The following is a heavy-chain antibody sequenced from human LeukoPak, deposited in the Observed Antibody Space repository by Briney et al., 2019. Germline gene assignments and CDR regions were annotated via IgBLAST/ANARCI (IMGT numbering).Heavy chain of an antibody. D-gene: IGHD6-13*01. V-gene: IGHV4-39*07. CDR2: IYYIGST. CDR3: ARAGEDSSSWYTLYYFDY. CDR1: GGSISSSSYY. Sequence: PSETLSLTCTVSGGSISSSSYYWGWIRQPPGKGLEWIGRIYYIGSTYYNPSLKSRVTISIDTSKNQLSLRLNSVTAADTAVYYCARAGEDSSSWYTLYYFDYWGQGTLVTVSS. J-gene: IGHJ4*02.